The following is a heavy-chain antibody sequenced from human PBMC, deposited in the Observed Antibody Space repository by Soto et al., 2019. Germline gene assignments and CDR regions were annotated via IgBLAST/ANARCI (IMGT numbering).Heavy chain of an antibody. CDR3: VREGRGSFDF. Sequence: GGSLRLSCAASGFIFTNYAMNWVRQAPGKGLEWVSVIGGRGNSAYYADSVQGRFTISRDNSKNTLSLQMSSLTAGDAAIYYCVREGRGSFDFWGRGTMVTVSS. J-gene: IGHJ3*01. CDR2: IGGRGNSA. V-gene: IGHV3-23*01. D-gene: IGHD5-12*01. CDR1: GFIFTNYA.